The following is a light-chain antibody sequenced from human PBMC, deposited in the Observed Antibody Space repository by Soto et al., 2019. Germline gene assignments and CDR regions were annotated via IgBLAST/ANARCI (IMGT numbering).Light chain of an antibody. V-gene: IGKV3-11*01. CDR2: DAS. J-gene: IGKJ5*01. Sequence: EIVLTQSPATLSLSPGERATLSCRASRTVNNYLAWYQQKPGQAPRLLIYDASIRATGIPARFSGSGSGTDITLTISSLEPEDFAVYFCQQRSDWPPITFGQGTRVEIK. CDR1: RTVNNY. CDR3: QQRSDWPPIT.